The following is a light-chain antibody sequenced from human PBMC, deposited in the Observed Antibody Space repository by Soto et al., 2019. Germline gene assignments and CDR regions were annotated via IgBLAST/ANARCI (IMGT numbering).Light chain of an antibody. CDR1: SSNIGAGYD. V-gene: IGLV1-40*01. Sequence: QSVLTQPPSVSGAPGQRVTISCTGSSSNIGAGYDVHWYQQLPGTAPKLLIYGNTNRPSGVPDRFSGSKSGTSASLALTGLPAEDEADYYCQSHDTSLSGYVFGTGTKLTVL. CDR2: GNT. J-gene: IGLJ1*01. CDR3: QSHDTSLSGYV.